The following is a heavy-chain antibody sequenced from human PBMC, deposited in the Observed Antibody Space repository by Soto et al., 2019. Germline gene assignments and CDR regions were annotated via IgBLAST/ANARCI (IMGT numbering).Heavy chain of an antibody. D-gene: IGHD1-26*01. V-gene: IGHV3-30*18. CDR2: ISYDGSYQ. J-gene: IGHJ4*02. Sequence: QVQLVESGGGVVQPGTSLRLSCEASGFAFNKFGMHWVRQAPGKGLEWVAFISYDGSYQYYADSVQGRLTITRDNSMNRLNMQLNRLRREDTAVYYCAKGGEVGGVLGDHWGQGTLVTVSS. CDR3: AKGGEVGGVLGDH. CDR1: GFAFNKFG.